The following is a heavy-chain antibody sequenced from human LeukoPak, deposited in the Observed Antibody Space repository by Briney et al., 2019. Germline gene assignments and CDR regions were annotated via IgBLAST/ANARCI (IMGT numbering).Heavy chain of an antibody. J-gene: IGHJ4*02. Sequence: GGSPRLSYAASGFTFSSYSMNWVRQAPGKGLEWVSYISSSSSTIYYADSVKGRFTISRDNAKNSLYLQMNSLRAEDTAVYYCARDEASSGWPFDYWGQGTLVTVSS. V-gene: IGHV3-48*01. CDR2: ISSSSSTI. CDR1: GFTFSSYS. D-gene: IGHD6-19*01. CDR3: ARDEASSGWPFDY.